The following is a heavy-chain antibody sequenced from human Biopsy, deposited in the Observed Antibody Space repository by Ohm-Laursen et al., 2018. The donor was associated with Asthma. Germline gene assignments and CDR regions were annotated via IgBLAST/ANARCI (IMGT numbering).Heavy chain of an antibody. CDR3: AKVRSDWVITESFDY. V-gene: IGHV3-9*01. CDR1: GFAVSRDY. J-gene: IGHJ4*02. Sequence: SLRLSCAASGFAVSRDYMFWVRQAPGKGLEWVSGISWNSATIGYADSVEGRFTISRDNAKNSVFLHMDSLRPEDTAFYYCAKVRSDWVITESFDYWGQGTLVTVSS. CDR2: ISWNSATI. D-gene: IGHD3-22*01.